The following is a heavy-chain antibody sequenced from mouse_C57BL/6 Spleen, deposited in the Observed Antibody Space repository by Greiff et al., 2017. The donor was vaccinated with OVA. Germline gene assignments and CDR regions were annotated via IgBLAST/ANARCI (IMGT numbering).Heavy chain of an antibody. J-gene: IGHJ3*01. CDR3: ARRAAQAPFAY. CDR1: GYTFTDYY. Sequence: VKLMESGPELVKPGASVKISCKASGYTFTDYYINWVKQRPGQGLEWIGWIFPGSGSTYYNEKFKGKATLTVDKSSSTAYMLLSSLTSEDSAVYFCARRAAQAPFAYWGQGTLVTVSA. CDR2: IFPGSGST. D-gene: IGHD3-2*02. V-gene: IGHV1-75*01.